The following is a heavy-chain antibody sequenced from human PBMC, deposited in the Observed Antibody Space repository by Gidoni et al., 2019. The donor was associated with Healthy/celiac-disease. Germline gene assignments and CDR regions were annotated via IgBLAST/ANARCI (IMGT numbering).Heavy chain of an antibody. Sequence: QLQLQESGPGLGKPSETLSLTCTVPGGSISSSSYYWGWIRQPPGKGLEWIGSIYYSGSTYYNPSLKSRVTISVDTSKNQFSLKLSSVTAADTAVYYCAIPRTEYSSGWYDFDYWGQGTLVTVSS. V-gene: IGHV4-39*01. CDR2: IYYSGST. CDR3: AIPRTEYSSGWYDFDY. D-gene: IGHD6-19*01. CDR1: GGSISSSSYY. J-gene: IGHJ4*02.